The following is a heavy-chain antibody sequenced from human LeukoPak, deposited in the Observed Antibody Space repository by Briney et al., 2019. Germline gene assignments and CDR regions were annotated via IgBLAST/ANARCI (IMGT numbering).Heavy chain of an antibody. V-gene: IGHV3-23*01. J-gene: IGHJ4*02. D-gene: IGHD6-13*01. CDR1: GFNFSRND. CDR3: AKGSLGSWYYFDY. CDR2: FGRSGSDT. Sequence: PGGSLRLSCAAFGFNFSRNDLNWVRQAPGKGPEWVSTFGRSGSDTYYSDSVKGRFTIFRDNSKNTLYLQMNSLRDEDTAVYYCAKGSLGSWYYFDYWGQGTLVTVSS.